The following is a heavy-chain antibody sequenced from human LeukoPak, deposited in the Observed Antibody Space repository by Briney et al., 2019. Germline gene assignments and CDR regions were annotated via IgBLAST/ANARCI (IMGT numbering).Heavy chain of an antibody. D-gene: IGHD2-21*01. CDR2: IVVGSGNT. Sequence: GASVKVSCKASGFTFTRSAIQWVRQARGQRLEWIGWIVVGSGNTNYARKFQERVTITRDMSTNTAYMELSSLRSEDTAVYYCAADSRYCDGDCYDYWGQGILVTVSS. V-gene: IGHV1-58*02. CDR1: GFTFTRSA. CDR3: AADSRYCDGDCYDY. J-gene: IGHJ4*02.